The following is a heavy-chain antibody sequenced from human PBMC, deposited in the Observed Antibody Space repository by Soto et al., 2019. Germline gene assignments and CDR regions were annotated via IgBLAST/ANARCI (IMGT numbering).Heavy chain of an antibody. D-gene: IGHD3-10*01. J-gene: IGHJ6*02. V-gene: IGHV1-3*02. Sequence: QVQLVQSGAEVRTPGASVKIPCRDSAYTFTSYPFQWVCQAPGQRLEWVGWRNGVNGFTKFSPELQDRVTITRDTAASTIYMDLSSLTSDDTAVYYFARVSYIDALDVWGQGTTVTVSS. CDR2: RNGVNGFT. CDR3: ARVSYIDALDV. CDR1: AYTFTSYP.